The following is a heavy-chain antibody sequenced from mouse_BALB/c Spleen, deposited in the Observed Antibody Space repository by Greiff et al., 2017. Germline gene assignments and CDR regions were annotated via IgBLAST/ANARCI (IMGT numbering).Heavy chain of an antibody. CDR1: GFSLTGYG. CDR3: ANQLRDGYFDV. Sequence: QVQLQQSGPGLVAPSQSLSITCTVSGFSLTGYGVNWVRQPPGKGLEWLGMIWGDGSTDYNSALKSRLSISKDNSKSQVFLKMNSLQTDDTARYYCANQLRDGYFDVWGAGTTVTVSS. D-gene: IGHD1-1*01. J-gene: IGHJ1*01. CDR2: IWGDGST. V-gene: IGHV2-6-7*01.